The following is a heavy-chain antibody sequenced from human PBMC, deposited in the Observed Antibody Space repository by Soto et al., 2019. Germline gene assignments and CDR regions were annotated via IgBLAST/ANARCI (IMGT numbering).Heavy chain of an antibody. CDR3: ARESSHDSSGYYGLDY. J-gene: IGHJ4*02. V-gene: IGHV4-31*03. CDR2: IYYSGST. D-gene: IGHD3-22*01. Sequence: PSETLSLTCTVSGGSISSGGYYWSWIRQHPGKGLEWIGYIYYSGSTYYNPSLKSRVTISVDTSRNQFSLKLSSVTAADTAVYYCARESSHDSSGYYGLDYWGQGTLVTVSS. CDR1: GGSISSGGYY.